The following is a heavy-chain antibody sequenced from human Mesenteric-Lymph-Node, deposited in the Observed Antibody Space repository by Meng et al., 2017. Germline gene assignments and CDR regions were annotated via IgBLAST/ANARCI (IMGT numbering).Heavy chain of an antibody. CDR3: ARDTPGLLFDY. CDR2: ISSSSNYI. CDR1: GFTFSSYT. Sequence: EVQLVESGGGLVKPGGSLRLSCAASGFTFSSYTMHWVRRAPGKGLEWVSSISSSSNYIYSADSVKGRFTISRDNAKNSLYLQMNSLRAEDTAVYYCARDTPGLLFDYWGQGTLVTVSS. V-gene: IGHV3-21*01. J-gene: IGHJ4*02. D-gene: IGHD5-18*01.